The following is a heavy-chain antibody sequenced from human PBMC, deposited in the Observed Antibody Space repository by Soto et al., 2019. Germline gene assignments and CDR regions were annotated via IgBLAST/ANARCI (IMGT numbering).Heavy chain of an antibody. CDR2: ISYSGST. V-gene: IGHV4-31*03. D-gene: IGHD3-10*01. Sequence: QVQLQESGPGLVKPSQTLSLTCTVSGGSISSGGYFWTWILQHPGKGLEWIGYISYSGSTYYNPSLKSRATISVDTSKNQFSLKLSSVTAADTAVYYCARDPMVRGVRPRWGQGTLVTVSS. CDR3: ARDPMVRGVRPR. J-gene: IGHJ4*02. CDR1: GGSISSGGYF.